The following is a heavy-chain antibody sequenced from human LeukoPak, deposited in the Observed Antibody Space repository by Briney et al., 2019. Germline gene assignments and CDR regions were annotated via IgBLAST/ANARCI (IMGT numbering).Heavy chain of an antibody. Sequence: KTGGSLRLSCAASGFTFSSYSMNWVRQAPGKGLEWVSSISSSSSYIYYADSVKGRFTISRDNSKNTLYLQMNSLRAEDTAVYYCAKDFYDILTGLFDYWGQGTLVTVSS. CDR1: GFTFSSYS. D-gene: IGHD3-9*01. CDR3: AKDFYDILTGLFDY. V-gene: IGHV3-21*01. J-gene: IGHJ4*02. CDR2: ISSSSSYI.